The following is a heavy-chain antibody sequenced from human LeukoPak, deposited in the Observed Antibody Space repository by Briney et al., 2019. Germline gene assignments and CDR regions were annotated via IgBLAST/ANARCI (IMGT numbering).Heavy chain of an antibody. CDR2: IYSGGST. Sequence: GGSLRLSCAASGFTVSSNYMSWVRQAPGKGLEWVSVIYSGGSTYYADSVKDRFTISRDNSKNTLYLQMNSLRAEDTAVYYCARVRDSINYEDGDWFDPWGQGTLVTVSS. CDR3: ARVRDSINYEDGDWFDP. CDR1: GFTVSSNY. J-gene: IGHJ5*02. D-gene: IGHD4-11*01. V-gene: IGHV3-66*01.